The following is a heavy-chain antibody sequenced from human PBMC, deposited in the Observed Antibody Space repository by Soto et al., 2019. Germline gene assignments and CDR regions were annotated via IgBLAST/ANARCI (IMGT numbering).Heavy chain of an antibody. Sequence: QVQLVESGGGVVQPGRSLRLSCAASGFTFSGYAMHWVRQAPGKGLEWVAVISYDGSNKYYADSVKGRFTISRDNSKNTLYLQMNSLRAEDTAVYYCAREGLYSNYGWFDPWGQGTLVTVSS. V-gene: IGHV3-30-3*01. CDR2: ISYDGSNK. J-gene: IGHJ5*02. CDR3: AREGLYSNYGWFDP. D-gene: IGHD4-4*01. CDR1: GFTFSGYA.